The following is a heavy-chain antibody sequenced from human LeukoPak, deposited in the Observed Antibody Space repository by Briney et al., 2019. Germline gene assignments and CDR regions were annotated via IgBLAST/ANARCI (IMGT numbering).Heavy chain of an antibody. J-gene: IGHJ6*02. V-gene: IGHV3-33*01. Sequence: GGSLRLSCITSGFTFSNYGFHWVRQAPGKGLEWTAAIWYDGSNQYYPDSVKGRFTISRDNSKNTLYLQMNSLRAEDTAVYYCVPRSRGMDVWGQGTTVIVSS. CDR1: GFTFSNYG. CDR3: VPRSRGMDV. D-gene: IGHD3-10*01. CDR2: IWYDGSNQ.